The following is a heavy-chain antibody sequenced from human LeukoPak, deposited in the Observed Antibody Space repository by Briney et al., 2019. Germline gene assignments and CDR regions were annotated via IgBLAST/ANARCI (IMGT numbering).Heavy chain of an antibody. CDR3: ARVDTAMVTSPIYYYGMDV. D-gene: IGHD5-18*01. CDR1: GFTFSSYA. CDR2: ISCDGSNK. V-gene: IGHV3-30-3*01. Sequence: PGGSLRLSCAASGFTFSSYAMHWVRQAPGKGLEWVAVISCDGSNKYYADSVKGRFTISRDNSKNTLYLQMNSLRAEDTAVYYCARVDTAMVTSPIYYYGMDVWGQGTTVTVSS. J-gene: IGHJ6*02.